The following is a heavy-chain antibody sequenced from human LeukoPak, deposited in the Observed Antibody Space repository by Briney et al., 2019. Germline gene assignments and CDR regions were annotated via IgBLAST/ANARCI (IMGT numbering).Heavy chain of an antibody. Sequence: ASVKISCKVSGFKFTDYYMHWVQQAPGKGLEWMGLVDPEDGETRFAEKFQGRVTITADTSTDTAYMELSSLRSEDTAVYYCATGGEPGDNTHDYYYYMDVWGKGTSVTVSS. CDR1: GFKFTDYY. CDR2: VDPEDGET. CDR3: ATGGEPGDNTHDYYYYMDV. D-gene: IGHD1-26*01. V-gene: IGHV1-69-2*01. J-gene: IGHJ6*03.